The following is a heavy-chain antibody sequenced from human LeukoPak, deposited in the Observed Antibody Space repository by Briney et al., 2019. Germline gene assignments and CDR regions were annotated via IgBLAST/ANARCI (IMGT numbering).Heavy chain of an antibody. J-gene: IGHJ6*03. CDR2: ISTSGST. V-gene: IGHV4-4*07. Sequence: SETLSLTCTVSGGSISSYYWSWIRQPAGKGLEWIGRISTSGSTNYNPSLKSRVTMSVDTSKNQFSLELISVTAADTAVYYCARDPTYYYYMDVWGKGTTVTVSS. CDR1: GGSISSYY. CDR3: ARDPTYYYYMDV.